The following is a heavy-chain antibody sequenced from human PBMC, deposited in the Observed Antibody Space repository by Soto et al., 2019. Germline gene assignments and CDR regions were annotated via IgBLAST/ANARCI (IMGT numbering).Heavy chain of an antibody. J-gene: IGHJ4*02. CDR2: INHSGST. V-gene: IGHV4-34*01. CDR1: GGSFSGYY. CDR3: ARRLVVGNCHAY. D-gene: IGHD1-7*01. Sequence: SEILSLTCAVYGGSFSGYYWSWIRQPPGKGLEWIGEINHSGSTNYNPSLKSRVTISVDTSKNQFSLKLSSVTAADTAVYYCARRLVVGNCHAYWGQGTLVTVSS.